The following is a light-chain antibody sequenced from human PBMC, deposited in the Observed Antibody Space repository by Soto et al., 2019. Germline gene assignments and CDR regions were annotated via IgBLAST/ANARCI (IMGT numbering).Light chain of an antibody. Sequence: DIQMTQSPSTVSASVGDAVTITCRGSQSISTWLAWYQQKPGKAPNLLIYDASTLESGGPSGFSGSGSGTEFTLTISSLQPDDSATYYCQQYNSYPYTFGQGTKVDIK. J-gene: IGKJ2*01. CDR3: QQYNSYPYT. CDR2: DAS. V-gene: IGKV1-5*01. CDR1: QSISTW.